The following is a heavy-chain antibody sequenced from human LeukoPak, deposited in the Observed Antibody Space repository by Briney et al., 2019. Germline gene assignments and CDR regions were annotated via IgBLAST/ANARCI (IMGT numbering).Heavy chain of an antibody. CDR2: INSDGSSK. CDR3: ARSHYYESSGYFSYYYGMDV. V-gene: IGHV3-74*01. Sequence: AGSLRLSCAASGFTFSRYWMHWVRQAPGKGLVWVSRINSDGSSKRYADSVKGRFTISRDNAKNTLDLQMNSLGAVDTAVYYCARSHYYESSGYFSYYYGMDVWGQGTTVTVSS. CDR1: GFTFSRYW. J-gene: IGHJ6*02. D-gene: IGHD3-22*01.